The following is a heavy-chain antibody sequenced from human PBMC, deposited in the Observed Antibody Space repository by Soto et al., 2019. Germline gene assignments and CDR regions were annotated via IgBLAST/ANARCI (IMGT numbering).Heavy chain of an antibody. Sequence: QITLKESGPTLVKPTQTLTLTCTFSGLSLTTTGEAVGWIRQPPGKALEWLALIYWDDDHFYNPTLKTRLTITKDTSKNQVVLTLTNMDPVDTATYHCAHYLSASPAGWFDPWGQGILVTVSS. CDR2: IYWDDDH. V-gene: IGHV2-5*02. CDR3: AHYLSASPAGWFDP. J-gene: IGHJ5*02. D-gene: IGHD6-25*01. CDR1: GLSLTTTGEA.